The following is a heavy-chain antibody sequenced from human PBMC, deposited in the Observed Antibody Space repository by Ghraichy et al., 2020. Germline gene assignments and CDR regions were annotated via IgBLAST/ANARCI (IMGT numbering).Heavy chain of an antibody. Sequence: GESLNISCAASGFTFSSYAMSWVRQAPGKGLEWVSAISGSGGSTYYADSVKGRFTISRDNSKNTLYLQMNSLRAEDTAVYYCAKARGTITIFGVVDYWGQGTLVTVSS. CDR2: ISGSGGST. CDR3: AKARGTITIFGVVDY. V-gene: IGHV3-23*01. D-gene: IGHD3-3*01. J-gene: IGHJ4*02. CDR1: GFTFSSYA.